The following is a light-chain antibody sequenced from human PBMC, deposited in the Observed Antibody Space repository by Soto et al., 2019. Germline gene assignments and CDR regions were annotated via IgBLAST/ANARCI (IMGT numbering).Light chain of an antibody. V-gene: IGLV2-11*01. CDR3: CSYAGTYSYV. CDR1: SSNFVGDKY. CDR2: DVN. Sequence: QSVLTQPRSVSGSPGQSVAISCTGTSSNFVGDKYVAWYQKHPGKAPRLVIFDVNKRPSGVPDRFSGSKSGNTASLTISGLQAEDEADYYCCSYAGTYSYVFGPGTKVTVL. J-gene: IGLJ1*01.